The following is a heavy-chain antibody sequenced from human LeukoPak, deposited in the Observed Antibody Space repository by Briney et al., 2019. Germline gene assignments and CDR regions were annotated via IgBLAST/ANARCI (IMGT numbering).Heavy chain of an antibody. CDR2: IRYDGSNK. Sequence: GGSLRLSCAASGFTFSSYGMHWVRQAPGKGLEWVAFIRYDGSNKYYADSVKGRFTISRDNSKNTLYLQMNSLRAEDTAVYYCVKTSGGVVVPATIDYWGQGTLVTVSS. CDR1: GFTFSSYG. CDR3: VKTSGGVVVPATIDY. J-gene: IGHJ4*02. D-gene: IGHD2-2*01. V-gene: IGHV3-30*02.